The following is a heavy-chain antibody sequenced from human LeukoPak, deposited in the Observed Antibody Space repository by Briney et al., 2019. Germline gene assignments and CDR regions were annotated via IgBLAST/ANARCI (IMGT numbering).Heavy chain of an antibody. CDR2: IYYSGTT. V-gene: IGHV4-39*01. CDR3: ARRTNDYGAFYDY. CDR1: GGSITSNRYY. D-gene: IGHD4-17*01. J-gene: IGHJ4*02. Sequence: SETLSLTCTVSGGSITSNRYYWGWIRQPPGKGLEWIGSIYYSGTTFYNPSLSSRVTVSLDMSKNQFSLRLSSVTAADTAVYYCARRTNDYGAFYDYWGQGTLVTVSS.